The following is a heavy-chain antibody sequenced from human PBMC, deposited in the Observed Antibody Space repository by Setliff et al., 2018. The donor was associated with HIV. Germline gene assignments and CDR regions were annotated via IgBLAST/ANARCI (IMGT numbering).Heavy chain of an antibody. Sequence: ASVKVSCKTSGYTFTSYGISWVRQAPGQGLEWMGWISTYIDKTNYAQNFQGRVTLTADTSTNTAYMELRSLRPDDTAVYYCAQTYSFGSGSYLFDFWGQGTLVTVSS. V-gene: IGHV1-18*01. CDR3: AQTYSFGSGSYLFDF. J-gene: IGHJ4*02. D-gene: IGHD3-10*01. CDR2: ISTYIDKT. CDR1: GYTFTSYG.